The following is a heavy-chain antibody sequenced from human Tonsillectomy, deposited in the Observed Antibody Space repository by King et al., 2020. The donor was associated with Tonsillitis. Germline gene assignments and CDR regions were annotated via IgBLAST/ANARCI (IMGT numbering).Heavy chain of an antibody. V-gene: IGHV1-18*01. CDR3: AKAQSHTPSHHRWFGELANWFDP. J-gene: IGHJ5*02. CDR1: GYTFTSYG. D-gene: IGHD3-10*01. CDR2: ISAYNGNT. Sequence: QLVQSGAEVKKPGASVKVSCKASGYTFTSYGISWVRQAPGQGLEWMGWISAYNGNTNYAQKLKGRVTMTTDTSTSTAYMELRSLRSDDTAVYYCAKAQSHTPSHHRWFGELANWFDPWGQGTLVTVSS.